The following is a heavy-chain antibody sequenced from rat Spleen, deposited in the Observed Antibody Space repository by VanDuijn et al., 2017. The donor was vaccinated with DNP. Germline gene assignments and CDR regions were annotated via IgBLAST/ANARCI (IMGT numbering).Heavy chain of an antibody. J-gene: IGHJ1*01. Sequence: EVQLQESGPGLVKPSQSLSLTCSVTGYSIARSYRWTWIRKFPGDKLEWMGYIDSEGTTNYSPSLKSRISITRDTSKNQVFLQVNSVTTEDTATYNCARSYYGYKANWYFDLWGPGTMVTVSS. CDR2: IDSEGTT. D-gene: IGHD1-4*01. CDR3: ARSYYGYKANWYFDL. V-gene: IGHV3-3*01. CDR1: GYSIARSYR.